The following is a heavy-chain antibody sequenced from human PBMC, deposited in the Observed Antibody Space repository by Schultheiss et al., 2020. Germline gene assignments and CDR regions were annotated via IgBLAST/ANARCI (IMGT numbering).Heavy chain of an antibody. D-gene: IGHD3-22*01. V-gene: IGHV4-4*02. J-gene: IGHJ4*02. Sequence: SETLSLTCAVSGGSIISGNWWHWVRQPPGKGLEWIGEINHSGSTNYNPSLKSRVTISVDTSKNQFSLKLSSVTAADTAVYYCARDYDSSGYTVWGQGTLVTVSS. CDR3: ARDYDSSGYTV. CDR1: GGSIISGNW. CDR2: INHSGST.